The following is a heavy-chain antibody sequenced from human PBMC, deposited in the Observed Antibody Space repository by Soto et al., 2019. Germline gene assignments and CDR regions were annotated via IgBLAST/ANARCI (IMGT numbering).Heavy chain of an antibody. Sequence: LSLTCTVSGGSITSGGCFWSWIRQHPGKGPEWIAFIGYSGATSYNPSLASRVTISADTYKSQFSLNLRSVTAADTAVYYCARGGASSKWFAPWGQGTLVTDSS. V-gene: IGHV4-31*02. CDR2: IGYSGAT. D-gene: IGHD2-15*01. CDR3: ARGGASSKWFAP. CDR1: GGSITSGGCF. J-gene: IGHJ5*02.